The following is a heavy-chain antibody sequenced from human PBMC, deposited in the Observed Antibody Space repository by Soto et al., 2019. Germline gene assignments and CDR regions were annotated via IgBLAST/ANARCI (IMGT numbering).Heavy chain of an antibody. CDR3: ASQRYCSSTSCYYAFDI. Sequence: PGESLTISSQGSGYRFSTYWIGWVRQMPGKGLEWMGIIYPGDSDTRYSPSFQGQVTISADKSISTAYLQWSSLKASDTAMYYCASQRYCSSTSCYYAFDIWGQGTMVTVSS. CDR1: GYRFSTYW. CDR2: IYPGDSDT. V-gene: IGHV5-51*01. J-gene: IGHJ3*02. D-gene: IGHD2-2*01.